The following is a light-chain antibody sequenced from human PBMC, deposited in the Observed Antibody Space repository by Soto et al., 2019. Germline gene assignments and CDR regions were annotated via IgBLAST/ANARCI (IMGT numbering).Light chain of an antibody. CDR3: YSYAGENLYV. CDR1: SSDVGSYNL. CDR2: EGT. V-gene: IGLV2-23*01. Sequence: QSVLTQPASVSASPGQSITIPCTGTSSDVGSYNLVSWFQQHPGKVPKLLIYEGTMRPSGLSDRFSGSKSGTTASLTISGLQAEDEAHYYCYSYAGENLYVFGTGTKVTVL. J-gene: IGLJ1*01.